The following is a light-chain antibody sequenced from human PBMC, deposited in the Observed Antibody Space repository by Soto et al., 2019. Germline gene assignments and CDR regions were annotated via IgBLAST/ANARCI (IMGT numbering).Light chain of an antibody. J-gene: IGLJ3*02. V-gene: IGLV2-11*01. CDR1: SSDVGGYNY. Sequence: QSALTQPRSVSGSPGQSVTISCTGTSSDVGGYNYVSWYQHHPGKAPKLMIYDVNKRPSGVPDRFSGSKSGNTASLTISGLQDEDEADYYCCSYAGSNTGVFGGGTKVTVL. CDR3: CSYAGSNTGV. CDR2: DVN.